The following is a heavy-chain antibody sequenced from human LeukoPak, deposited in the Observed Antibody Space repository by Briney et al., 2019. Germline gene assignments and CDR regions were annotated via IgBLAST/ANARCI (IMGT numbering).Heavy chain of an antibody. J-gene: IGHJ6*02. CDR1: GFTVSSNY. D-gene: IGHD5-24*01. V-gene: IGHV3-66*01. CDR2: ISGGGGT. Sequence: PGGSLRLSCAASGFTVSSNYMSWVRQAPGKGLEGVSIISGGGGTYYADSVKDRITISRDNSKSTLYLQMKSLRVEDTAVYYCASRDKGYYYGLDVWGQGTTVTVAS. CDR3: ASRDKGYYYGLDV.